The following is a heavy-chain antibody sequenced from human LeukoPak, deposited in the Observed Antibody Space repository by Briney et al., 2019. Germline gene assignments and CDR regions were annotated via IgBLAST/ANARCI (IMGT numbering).Heavy chain of an antibody. CDR1: GGSISSYC. V-gene: IGHV4-59*03. J-gene: IGHJ4*02. CDR3: ARNGPHYYDKSGYLDS. CDR2: IDYSRDT. D-gene: IGHD3-22*01. Sequence: SETLSLTCTVSGGSISSYCWGWIRQPPGKGLEWIGNIDYSRDTNYNPSLRSRVTILVDKSRNQFSLKLNSVTAADTAVYYCARNGPHYYDKSGYLDSWGQGTLVTVSS.